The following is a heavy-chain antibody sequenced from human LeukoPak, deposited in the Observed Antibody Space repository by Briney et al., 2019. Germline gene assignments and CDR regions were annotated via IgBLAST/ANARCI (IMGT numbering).Heavy chain of an antibody. V-gene: IGHV3-74*01. CDR3: ARGRPHGNDY. CDR2: IASDGSST. Sequence: GGSLRLSCAASGFTFSSYWMNWVRQAPGKGLVWVSRIASDGSSTTYADSVKGRFSISRDNAKNTLYLQMNSLRVEDTAVYYCARGRPHGNDYWGQGTLVSVSS. J-gene: IGHJ4*02. D-gene: IGHD4-23*01. CDR1: GFTFSSYW.